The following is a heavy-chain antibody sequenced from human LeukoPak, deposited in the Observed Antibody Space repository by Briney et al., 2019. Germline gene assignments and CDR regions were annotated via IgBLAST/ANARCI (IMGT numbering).Heavy chain of an antibody. CDR2: IYRGGNT. Sequence: PGGSLRLSCAASGFTVSSNYMSWVRQTPGKGLEWVSVIYRGGNTYYADSVKGRFTISRDNSKNTLYLQMNSLRVEDTAVYYCARPWYSSGWYLDYWGQGTLVTVSS. V-gene: IGHV3-53*01. CDR1: GFTVSSNY. CDR3: ARPWYSSGWYLDY. J-gene: IGHJ4*02. D-gene: IGHD6-19*01.